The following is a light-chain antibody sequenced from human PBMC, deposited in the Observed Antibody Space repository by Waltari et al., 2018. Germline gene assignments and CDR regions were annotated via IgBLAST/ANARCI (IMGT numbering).Light chain of an antibody. CDR1: SSNIGAGYD. V-gene: IGLV1-40*01. CDR3: QSYDSSLSGSV. J-gene: IGLJ3*02. CDR2: GNS. Sequence: QSVLTQPPSVSGAPGQRVTISCTGSSSNIGAGYDVHQYQQLPGTAPKLLLSGNSNRPAGVPDRFSGSKSGPSASLAITGLQAEDEADYYCQSYDSSLSGSVFGGGTKLTVL.